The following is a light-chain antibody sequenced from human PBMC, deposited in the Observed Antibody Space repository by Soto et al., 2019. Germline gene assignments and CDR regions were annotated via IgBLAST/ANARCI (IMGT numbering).Light chain of an antibody. Sequence: DIVMTQSPDSLAVPLGERATINCKSSQSVLYSPNNKNYLAWYQQKPGQPPKLLIYWASTRESGVPDRFSGSGSGTDFTLTISSLQAEDVAVYYCQQYFRPWTFGQGTKVEIK. CDR3: QQYFRPWT. CDR1: QSVLYSPNNKNY. V-gene: IGKV4-1*01. CDR2: WAS. J-gene: IGKJ1*01.